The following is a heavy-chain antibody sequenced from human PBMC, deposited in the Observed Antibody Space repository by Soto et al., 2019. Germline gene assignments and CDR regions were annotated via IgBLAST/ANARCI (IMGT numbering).Heavy chain of an antibody. J-gene: IGHJ4*02. CDR3: ARGRASGSYYLFDY. V-gene: IGHV1-8*01. D-gene: IGHD3-10*01. CDR2: INPNSGNI. CDR1: GDTFTTYD. Sequence: ASVKVSCKASGDTFTTYDINWVRQATGHGLEWMGWINPNSGNIGYAQRFQGRVTMTRDTAIRTAYMEVSSLRSDDTAVYYCARGRASGSYYLFDYWGQRTLFPVPS.